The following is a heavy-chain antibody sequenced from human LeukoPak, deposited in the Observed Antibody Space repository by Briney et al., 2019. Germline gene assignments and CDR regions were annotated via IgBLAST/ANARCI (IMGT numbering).Heavy chain of an antibody. J-gene: IGHJ3*02. CDR1: GFTFSSYA. CDR2: ISGSGGST. Sequence: PGGSLRLSCAASGFTFSSYAMSWVRQAPGKGLEWVSAISGSGGSTYYADSVKGRFTISRDNSKNTLYLQMNSLRAEDTAVYYCAKGRVVVVVAATHVDAFDIWGQGTMVTVSS. D-gene: IGHD2-15*01. CDR3: AKGRVVVVVAATHVDAFDI. V-gene: IGHV3-23*01.